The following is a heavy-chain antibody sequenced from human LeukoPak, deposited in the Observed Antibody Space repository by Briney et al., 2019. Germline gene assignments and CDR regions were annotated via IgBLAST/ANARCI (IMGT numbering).Heavy chain of an antibody. CDR3: ARGGYSSSWYVKGYYYGMDV. V-gene: IGHV3-7*03. Sequence: GGSLRLSCAASGFTFSSYWMSWVRQAPGKGLEWVANIKQDGSEKYYVDSVKGRFTISRDNAKNSLYLQMNSLRAEDTAVYYCARGGYSSSWYVKGYYYGMDVWGQGTTVTVSS. D-gene: IGHD6-13*01. CDR2: IKQDGSEK. J-gene: IGHJ6*02. CDR1: GFTFSSYW.